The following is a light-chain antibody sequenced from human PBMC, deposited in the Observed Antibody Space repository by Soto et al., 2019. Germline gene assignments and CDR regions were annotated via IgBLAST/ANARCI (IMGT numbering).Light chain of an antibody. CDR1: SSDVGYYDY. J-gene: IGLJ1*01. V-gene: IGLV2-8*01. Sequence: QSVLAQPPSASGFPGQSVTISCTGTSSDVGYYDYVSWYQQHPGKAPKLVIYEVTKRPSGVPDRVSASKSGNTASLTVSGLRAEDEADYSCSSSAGSNTFVFGSGTKVTV. CDR3: SSSAGSNTFV. CDR2: EVT.